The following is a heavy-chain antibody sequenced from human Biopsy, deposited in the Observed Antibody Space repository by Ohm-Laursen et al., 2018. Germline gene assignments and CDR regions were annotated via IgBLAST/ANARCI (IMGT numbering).Heavy chain of an antibody. CDR1: GFTIPVLS. V-gene: IGHV1-24*01. D-gene: IGHD3-10*02. J-gene: IGHJ4*02. Sequence: GASVSVSCKVSGFTIPVLSIQWVRHSGREGLAWMGGFVREVRKTVYAEKVQGRVTMREDKSTDRVYMEVTSLRPDDAAVYYCATGPYDDTRFYYNVRPFDLWGQGTLVTVSS. CDR2: FVREVRKT. CDR3: ATGPYDDTRFYYNVRPFDL.